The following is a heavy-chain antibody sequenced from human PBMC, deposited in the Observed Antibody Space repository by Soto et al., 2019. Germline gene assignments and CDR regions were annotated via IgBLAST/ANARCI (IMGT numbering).Heavy chain of an antibody. D-gene: IGHD1-26*01. J-gene: IGHJ4*02. Sequence: QVQLQESGPGLVKPSDTLSLTCAVSGYSISSSNWWGWIRQPPGKGLEWIGYIYYSGTTYYNPSLKSRVTXSXHTSKNQFSLKLTSVTAVDTAVYYCARREIQGPIDYWGQGTLVTVSS. CDR1: GYSISSSNW. V-gene: IGHV4-28*01. CDR3: ARREIQGPIDY. CDR2: IYYSGTT.